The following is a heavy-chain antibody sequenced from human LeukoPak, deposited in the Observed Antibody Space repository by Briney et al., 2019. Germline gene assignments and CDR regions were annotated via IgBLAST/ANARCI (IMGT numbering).Heavy chain of an antibody. CDR2: INHSGST. Sequence: SETLSLTCAVYGGSFSGCYWSWIRQPPGKGLEWIGEINHSGSTNYNPSLKSRVTISVDTSKNQFSLKLSSVTAADTAVYYCARLLALWGQGTTVTVSS. CDR1: GGSFSGCY. V-gene: IGHV4-34*01. D-gene: IGHD3-3*01. CDR3: ARLLAL. J-gene: IGHJ6*02.